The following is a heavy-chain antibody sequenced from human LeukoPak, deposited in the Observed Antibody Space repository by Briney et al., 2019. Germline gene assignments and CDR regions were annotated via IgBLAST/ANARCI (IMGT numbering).Heavy chain of an antibody. CDR1: GGTFSSYA. Sequence: GASVKVSCKASGGTFSSYAISWVRQAPGQGLEWMGGIIPIFGTANYAQKFQGRVTITADESTSTAYMELSSLRSEDTAVYYCASQESSGWKYYYYYMDVWGKGTTVTISS. CDR2: IIPIFGTA. D-gene: IGHD6-19*01. J-gene: IGHJ6*03. CDR3: ASQESSGWKYYYYYMDV. V-gene: IGHV1-69*01.